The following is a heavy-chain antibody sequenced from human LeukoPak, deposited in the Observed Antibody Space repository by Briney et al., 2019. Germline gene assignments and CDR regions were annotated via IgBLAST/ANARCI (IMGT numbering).Heavy chain of an antibody. V-gene: IGHV5-51*01. CDR1: GYSFTSYW. Sequence: GESLKISCKGSGYSFTSYWIGWVRQMPGKGLEWMGIIYPGDSDTRYSPSFQGQVTISADKPISTAYLQWSSLKASDTAMYYCARQRAAADGYFDYWGQGTLVTVSS. CDR3: ARQRAAADGYFDY. CDR2: IYPGDSDT. J-gene: IGHJ4*02. D-gene: IGHD6-13*01.